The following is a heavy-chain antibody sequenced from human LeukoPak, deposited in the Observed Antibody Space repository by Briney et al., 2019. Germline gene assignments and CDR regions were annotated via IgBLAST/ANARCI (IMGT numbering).Heavy chain of an antibody. J-gene: IGHJ3*02. Sequence: ASVKVSCKASGYTFTSYGVSWVRQAPGQGLEWMGWISGYNGNTNYAQKLQGRVTMTTDTSTSTAYMELRSLRSDDAAVYYCARDTHRTSDAFDIWGQGTMVTVSS. CDR2: ISGYNGNT. V-gene: IGHV1-18*01. CDR3: ARDTHRTSDAFDI. CDR1: GYTFTSYG.